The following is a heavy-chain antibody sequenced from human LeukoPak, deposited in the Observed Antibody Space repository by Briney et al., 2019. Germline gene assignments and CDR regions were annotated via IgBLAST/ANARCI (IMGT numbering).Heavy chain of an antibody. CDR3: ARGSGWYPPAY. CDR1: GGSISSSSYY. J-gene: IGHJ4*02. D-gene: IGHD6-19*01. V-gene: IGHV4-39*07. Sequence: KPSETLSLTCTVSGGSISSSSYYWGWIRQPPGKGLEWIGSIYYSGSTYYNPSLKSRVTISVDTSKNQFSLKLSSVTAADTAVYYCARGSGWYPPAYWGQGTLVTVSS. CDR2: IYYSGST.